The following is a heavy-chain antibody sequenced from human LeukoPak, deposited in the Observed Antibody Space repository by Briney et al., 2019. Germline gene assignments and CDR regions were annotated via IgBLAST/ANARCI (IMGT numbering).Heavy chain of an antibody. J-gene: IGHJ4*02. Sequence: GGSLRLSCAASGFTFSGYAMSWVRQAPGKGLEWVSTISGSGGSTYYADSVKGRFTSSRDNSKNTLSLQMNNLRAEDTAVYYCAKESMYYYGSGSFSSQFDYWGQGNLVTVSS. CDR1: GFTFSGYA. CDR3: AKESMYYYGSGSFSSQFDY. D-gene: IGHD3-10*01. V-gene: IGHV3-23*01. CDR2: ISGSGGST.